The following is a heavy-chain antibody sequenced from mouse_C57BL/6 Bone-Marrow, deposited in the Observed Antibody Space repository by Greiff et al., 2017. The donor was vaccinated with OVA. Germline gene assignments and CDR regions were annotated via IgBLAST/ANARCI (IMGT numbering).Heavy chain of an antibody. CDR2: IDPEDGDT. D-gene: IGHD1-1*01. J-gene: IGHJ1*03. CDR1: GFNIKDYY. Sequence: VQLQQSGAELVRPGASVKLSCTASGFNIKDYYMHWVKQRPEQGLEWIRRIDPEDGDTEYAPKFQGKATMTADTSSNTAYLQLSSLTSEDTAVYYCTTPYGSSYLWYFDVWGTGTTVTVSS. CDR3: TTPYGSSYLWYFDV. V-gene: IGHV14-1*01.